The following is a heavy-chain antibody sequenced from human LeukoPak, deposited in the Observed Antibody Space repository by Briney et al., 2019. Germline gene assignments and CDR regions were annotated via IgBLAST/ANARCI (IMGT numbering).Heavy chain of an antibody. CDR1: GGSFSGYY. CDR3: ARGRSRPGAFDI. Sequence: SETLSLTCAVYGGSFSGYYWSWIRQPPGKGLERIGEINHSGSTNYNPSLKSRVTISVDTSKNQFSLKLSSVTAADTAVYYCARGRSRPGAFDIWGQGTMVTVSS. V-gene: IGHV4-34*01. J-gene: IGHJ3*02. CDR2: INHSGST.